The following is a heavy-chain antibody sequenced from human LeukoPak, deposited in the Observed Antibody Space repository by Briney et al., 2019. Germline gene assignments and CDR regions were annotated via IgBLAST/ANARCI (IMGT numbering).Heavy chain of an antibody. D-gene: IGHD4-17*01. Sequence: SETLSLTCTVAGGSISSGGYYWSWIRQPPGKGLEWIGYIYHSGSTYYNPSLKSRVTISVDRSKNQFSLKVRSVTAADTAVYYCARGNDYGDSFDYWGQGTLVTVSS. CDR3: ARGNDYGDSFDY. CDR1: GGSISSGGYY. J-gene: IGHJ4*02. CDR2: IYHSGST. V-gene: IGHV4-30-2*02.